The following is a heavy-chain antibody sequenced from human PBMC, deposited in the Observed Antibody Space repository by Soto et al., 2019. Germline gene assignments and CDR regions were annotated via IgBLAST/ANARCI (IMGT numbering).Heavy chain of an antibody. Sequence: GGSLRLSCAASGFTFSSYAMHWVRQAPGKGLEWVAVISYDGSNKYYADSVKGRFTISRDNSKNTLYLQMNSLRAEDTAVYYCAREFEARRNMYYGMDVWGQGTTVTVSS. D-gene: IGHD6-6*01. CDR1: GFTFSSYA. CDR3: AREFEARRNMYYGMDV. V-gene: IGHV3-30-3*01. CDR2: ISYDGSNK. J-gene: IGHJ6*02.